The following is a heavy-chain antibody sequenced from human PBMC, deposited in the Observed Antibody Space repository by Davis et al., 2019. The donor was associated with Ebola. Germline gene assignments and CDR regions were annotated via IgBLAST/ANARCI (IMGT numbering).Heavy chain of an antibody. CDR2: TSHSGNI. CDR3: ARDAEYTSVFHRFFDV. V-gene: IGHV4-59*11. D-gene: IGHD6-19*01. Sequence: MPSETLSLTCTVSGDSIRSHYWSWIRKPPGRGLEWIGSTSHSGNIDSNPSLKSRLTISLDTSKNQFSLMLNSVTAADTATYYCARDAEYTSVFHRFFDVWGRGTLVTVSS. J-gene: IGHJ2*01. CDR1: GDSIRSHY.